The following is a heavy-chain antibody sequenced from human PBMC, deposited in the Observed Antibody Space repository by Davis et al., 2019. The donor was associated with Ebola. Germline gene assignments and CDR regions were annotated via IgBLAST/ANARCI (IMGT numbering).Heavy chain of an antibody. V-gene: IGHV4-31*03. CDR2: IYYSGST. CDR1: GGSISSGGYY. D-gene: IGHD1/OR15-1a*01. CDR3: ATTDPEQLWFRFDS. Sequence: MPSETLSLTCTVSGGSISSGGYYWSWIRQHPGQGLEWIGYIYYSGSTYSNPSLNSRVTISVDTSKNQFSLLLSSVTAADTAVYYCATTDPEQLWFRFDSWGQGTLVTVSS. J-gene: IGHJ4*02.